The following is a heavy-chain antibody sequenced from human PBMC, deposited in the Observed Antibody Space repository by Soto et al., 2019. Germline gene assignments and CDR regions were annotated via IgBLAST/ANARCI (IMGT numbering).Heavy chain of an antibody. D-gene: IGHD6-13*01. CDR2: ISAYNGDT. J-gene: IGHJ4*02. Sequence: QVHLVQSGAEVKQPGATVKVSCKASGYTFTNYGISWVRQAPGQGLEWMAWISAYNGDTKYAQKVQGRVTMNTDTSTSTAYMELRSLTSDDTAVYYCARKGVSAADLMDYWGQGTLVTVSS. CDR3: ARKGVSAADLMDY. CDR1: GYTFTNYG. V-gene: IGHV1-18*01.